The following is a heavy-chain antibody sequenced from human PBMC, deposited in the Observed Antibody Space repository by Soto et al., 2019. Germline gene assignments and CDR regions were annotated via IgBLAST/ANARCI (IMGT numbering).Heavy chain of an antibody. Sequence: EVQLLESGGGLVQPGRSLRLSCAASGFTFSTYAMSWVLQAPGQGLDWVSAISGSGGTTYYADSVKGRFTISRDNSKNTLCLQMNSLRAEDAAVYYCAKFFVETGSNSGWPWSFHYWGQGTLVTVS. CDR3: AKFFVETGSNSGWPWSFHY. D-gene: IGHD6-25*01. CDR1: GFTFSTYA. V-gene: IGHV3-23*01. J-gene: IGHJ4*02. CDR2: ISGSGGTT.